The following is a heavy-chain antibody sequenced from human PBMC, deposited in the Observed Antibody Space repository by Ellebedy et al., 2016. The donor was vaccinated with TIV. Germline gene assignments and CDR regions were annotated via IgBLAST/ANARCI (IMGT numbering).Heavy chain of an antibody. CDR3: ARHSAGIKAHDY. Sequence: MPGGSLRLSCPVSGGSITSYYWSWIRQPPGKGLEWIGYIYYSGSTNYNASLKSRVTISVDTSKNQFSLKLRSVTAADTAVYYCARHSAGIKAHDYWGQGTLVTVSS. CDR2: IYYSGST. V-gene: IGHV4-59*08. D-gene: IGHD6-13*01. CDR1: GGSITSYY. J-gene: IGHJ4*02.